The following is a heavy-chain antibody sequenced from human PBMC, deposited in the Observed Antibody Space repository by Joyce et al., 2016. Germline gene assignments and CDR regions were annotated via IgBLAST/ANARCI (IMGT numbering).Heavy chain of an antibody. Sequence: EVQLVESGGVVVQTGGSLRLSCAASGFTFDDYTMHWVRQGPGNGLECVALVSWDGGSTYYADSVKGRFTISRDNSKNSLYLQMNSLRTEDTALYYCAKDRGGFGVVISSYLDYWGQGTLVTVSS. CDR2: VSWDGGST. J-gene: IGHJ4*02. V-gene: IGHV3-43*01. D-gene: IGHD3-3*01. CDR1: GFTFDDYT. CDR3: AKDRGGFGVVISSYLDY.